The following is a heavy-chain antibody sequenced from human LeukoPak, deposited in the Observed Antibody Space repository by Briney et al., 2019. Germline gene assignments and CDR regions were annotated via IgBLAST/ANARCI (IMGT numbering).Heavy chain of an antibody. CDR1: GGSISSYY. Sequence: PSETLSLTCTVSGGSISSYYWSWIRQPPGKGLEWIGYIYYSGSTNYNPSLKSRVTISVDTSKNQFSLKLSSVTAADTAVYYCASSHLRGYCSSTSCYGGPYYYYYMDVWGKGTTVTVSS. J-gene: IGHJ6*03. CDR2: IYYSGST. CDR3: ASSHLRGYCSSTSCYGGPYYYYYMDV. V-gene: IGHV4-59*01. D-gene: IGHD2-2*01.